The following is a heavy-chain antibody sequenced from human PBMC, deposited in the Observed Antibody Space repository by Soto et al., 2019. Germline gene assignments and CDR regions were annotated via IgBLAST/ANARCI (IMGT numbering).Heavy chain of an antibody. CDR1: GYTFTSYG. Sequence: VASVKVSCKASGYTFTSYGISWVRQAPGQGLEWMGWISAYNGNTNYAQKLQGRVTMTTDTSTSTAYMELRSLRSDDTAVYYCARDGYCSSTSCYGPYYYYGMDVWGQGTTVTVSS. CDR2: ISAYNGNT. D-gene: IGHD2-2*03. V-gene: IGHV1-18*01. J-gene: IGHJ6*02. CDR3: ARDGYCSSTSCYGPYYYYGMDV.